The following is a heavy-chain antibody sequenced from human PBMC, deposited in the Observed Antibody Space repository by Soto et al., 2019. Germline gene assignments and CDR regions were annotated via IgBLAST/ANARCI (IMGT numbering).Heavy chain of an antibody. J-gene: IGHJ4*02. CDR1: GYSFTSYW. D-gene: IGHD3-16*01. Sequence: GESLKISCKGSGYSFTSYWIGWVRQMPGKGLEWMGIIYPGDSDTRYSPSFQGQVTISADKSISTAYLQWSSLKASDTAMYYCARHDNPTDFMITFGGAFDYWGQGTLVTVSS. CDR2: IYPGDSDT. CDR3: ARHDNPTDFMITFGGAFDY. V-gene: IGHV5-51*01.